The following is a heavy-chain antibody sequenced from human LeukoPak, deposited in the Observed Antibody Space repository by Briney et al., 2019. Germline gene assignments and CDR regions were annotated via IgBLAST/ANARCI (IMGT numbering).Heavy chain of an antibody. D-gene: IGHD6-13*01. J-gene: IGHJ6*03. V-gene: IGHV3-30*02. CDR1: GFTFSSYG. CDR3: AKGGRQQLVGGYYYMDV. CDR2: IRYDGSNK. Sequence: PGGSLRLSCAASGFTFSSYGMHWVRQAPGKGLEWVAFIRYDGSNKYYADSVKGRFTISRDNSKNTLYLQMNSLRAEDTAVYYCAKGGRQQLVGGYYYMDVWGKGTTVTVSS.